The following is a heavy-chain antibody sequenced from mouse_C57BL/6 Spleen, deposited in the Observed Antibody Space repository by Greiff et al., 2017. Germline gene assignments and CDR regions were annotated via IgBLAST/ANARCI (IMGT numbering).Heavy chain of an antibody. CDR1: GYSFTDYN. V-gene: IGHV1-39*01. Sequence: VHVKQSGPELVKPGASVKISCKASGYSFTDYNMNWVKQSNGKSLEWIGVINPNYGTTSYNQKFKGKATLTVDQSSSTAYMQLNSLTSEDSAVXYCARDSITTASYYAMDYWGQGTSVTVSS. J-gene: IGHJ4*01. CDR3: ARDSITTASYYAMDY. D-gene: IGHD1-2*01. CDR2: INPNYGTT.